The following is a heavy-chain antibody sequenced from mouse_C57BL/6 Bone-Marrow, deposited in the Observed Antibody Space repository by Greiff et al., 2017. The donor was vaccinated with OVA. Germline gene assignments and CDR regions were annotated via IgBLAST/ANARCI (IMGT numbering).Heavy chain of an antibody. Sequence: EVQLQQSGAELVRPGASVKLSCTASGFNIKDDYMHWVKQRPEQGLEWIGWIDPENGDTEYASKFQGKATITADTSSNTAYLQLSSLTSEDTAVYYCTTPYYYGSYYFDYWGQGTTLTVSS. CDR1: GFNIKDDY. J-gene: IGHJ2*01. D-gene: IGHD1-1*01. CDR3: TTPYYYGSYYFDY. CDR2: IDPENGDT. V-gene: IGHV14-4*01.